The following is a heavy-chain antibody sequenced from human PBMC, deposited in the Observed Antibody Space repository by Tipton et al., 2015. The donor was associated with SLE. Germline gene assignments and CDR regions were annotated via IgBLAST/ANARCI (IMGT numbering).Heavy chain of an antibody. CDR3: ASRGDYGDYVSGYWYFDL. CDR1: GGSISSYY. J-gene: IGHJ2*01. V-gene: IGHV4-59*12. CDR2: IYYSGST. Sequence: LRLSCTVSGGSISSYYWSWIRQPPGKGLEWIGYIYYSGSTNYNPSLKSRVTISVDTSKNQFSLKLSSVTAADTAVYYCASRGDYGDYVSGYWYFDLWGRGTLVTVSS. D-gene: IGHD4-17*01.